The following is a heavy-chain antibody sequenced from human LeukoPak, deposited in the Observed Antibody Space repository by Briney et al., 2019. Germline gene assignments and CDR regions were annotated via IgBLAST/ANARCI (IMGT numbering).Heavy chain of an antibody. CDR2: ISYDGSNK. CDR3: AKSRNGDIDY. D-gene: IGHD4-17*01. Sequence: GGSLRLSCAASGFTFSSYGMHWVRQAPGEGLEWVAVISYDGSNKYYADSVKGRFTISRDNSKNTLYLRMNSLRAEDTAVYYCAKSRNGDIDYWGQGTLVTVSS. J-gene: IGHJ4*02. CDR1: GFTFSSYG. V-gene: IGHV3-30*18.